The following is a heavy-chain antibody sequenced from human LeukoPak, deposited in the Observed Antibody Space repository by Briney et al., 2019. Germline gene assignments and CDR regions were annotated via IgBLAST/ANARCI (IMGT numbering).Heavy chain of an antibody. J-gene: IGHJ5*02. CDR2: IYTSGST. V-gene: IGHV4-4*07. Sequence: SETLSLTCTVSGGSISSYYWSWIRQPAGKGLEWIGRIYTSGSTNYNPSLKSRVTISVDTSKNQFSLKLSSVTAADTAVYYCARDGAEPRYNWFDPWGQGTLVTVSS. D-gene: IGHD1-14*01. CDR1: GGSISSYY. CDR3: ARDGAEPRYNWFDP.